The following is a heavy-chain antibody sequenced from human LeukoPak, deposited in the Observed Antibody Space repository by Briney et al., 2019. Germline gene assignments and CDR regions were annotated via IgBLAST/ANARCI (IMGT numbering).Heavy chain of an antibody. V-gene: IGHV1-2*06. J-gene: IGHJ3*02. CDR3: ARDVSGIPSATDTFDM. CDR1: GYTFTAYY. CDR2: INPNSGDT. Sequence: ASVKVSCKASGYTFTAYYMHWVRQAPGQGLEWVGRINPNSGDTNYAQKFQGRVTMTRDTSISTVYMELTGLRSGDTAVYYCARDVSGIPSATDTFDMWGQGTVVTVSS. D-gene: IGHD1-14*01.